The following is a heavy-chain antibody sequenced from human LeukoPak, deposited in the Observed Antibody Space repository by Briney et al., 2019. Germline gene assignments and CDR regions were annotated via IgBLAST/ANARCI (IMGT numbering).Heavy chain of an antibody. CDR1: GGSISSDY. D-gene: IGHD2-15*01. CDR2: IYYSGST. Sequence: SETLSLTCTVSGGSISSDYWSWIRQPPGKGLECIGYIYYSGSTNYNPSLKSRVTISVDTSKNQFSLKLSSVTAADTAVYYCARSKGSNWWKIAFDYWGQGTLVTVSS. V-gene: IGHV4-59*01. J-gene: IGHJ4*02. CDR3: ARSKGSNWWKIAFDY.